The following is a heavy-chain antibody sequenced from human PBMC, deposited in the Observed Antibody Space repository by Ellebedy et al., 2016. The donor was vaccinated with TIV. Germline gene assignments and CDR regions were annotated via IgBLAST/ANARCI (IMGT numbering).Heavy chain of an antibody. V-gene: IGHV3-66*01. CDR2: IFGDGTT. Sequence: GGSLRLXXAASGFTVRNNYMSWVRQAPGKGLECVSVIFGDGTTYHADSVKGRFTISRDNSKNTLYLQMNSLRAEDTAVYYCTRAPYTGLVAEFDQWGQGTQVTVSS. CDR3: TRAPYTGLVAEFDQ. J-gene: IGHJ4*02. D-gene: IGHD6-13*01. CDR1: GFTVRNNY.